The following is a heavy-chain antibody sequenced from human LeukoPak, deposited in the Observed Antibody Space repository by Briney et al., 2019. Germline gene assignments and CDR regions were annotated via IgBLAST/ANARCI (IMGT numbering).Heavy chain of an antibody. CDR1: GFSLSTREMC. V-gene: IGHV2-70*11. Sequence: SGPALVKPSQTLTLTCTFSGFSLSTREMCVSWIRQSPGKALEWLARIDWDGDKHYRSSLKTRLSLSKDTSKNQVVLTMTDMDPVDTATYFCARIAARNRVGGFDIWGHGTMVTVSS. D-gene: IGHD3-10*01. CDR2: IDWDGDK. CDR3: ARIAARNRVGGFDI. J-gene: IGHJ3*02.